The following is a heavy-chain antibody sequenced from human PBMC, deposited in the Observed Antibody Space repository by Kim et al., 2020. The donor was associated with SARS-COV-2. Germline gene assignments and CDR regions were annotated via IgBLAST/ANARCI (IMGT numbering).Heavy chain of an antibody. CDR1: GFTFGDYA. V-gene: IGHV3-49*03. CDR2: IRSKAYGGTT. Sequence: GGSLRLSCTASGFTFGDYAMSWFRQAPGKGLEWVGFIRSKAYGGTTEYAASVKGRFTISRDDSKSIAYLQMNSLKTEDTAVYYCTSSVYIVGAISFDYWGQGTLVTVSS. J-gene: IGHJ4*02. CDR3: TSSVYIVGAISFDY. D-gene: IGHD1-26*01.